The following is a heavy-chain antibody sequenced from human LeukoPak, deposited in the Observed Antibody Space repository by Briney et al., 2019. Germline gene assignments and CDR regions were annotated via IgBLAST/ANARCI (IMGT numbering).Heavy chain of an antibody. D-gene: IGHD3-10*01. J-gene: IGHJ5*02. CDR1: GGSISSGSYY. CDR3: ARGLTYYYGSGSNNWFDP. CDR2: IYTSGRT. Sequence: SETLSLTCTVSGGSISSGSYYWSWIRQPAGKGLELIGRIYTSGRTNYNPPLKSRVTISLDTSKNQFSLKLSSVTAADTAVYYCARGLTYYYGSGSNNWFDPWGQGTLDTVSS. V-gene: IGHV4-61*02.